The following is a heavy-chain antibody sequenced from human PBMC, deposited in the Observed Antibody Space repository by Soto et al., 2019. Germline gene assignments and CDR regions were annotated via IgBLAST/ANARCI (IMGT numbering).Heavy chain of an antibody. CDR2: ISSSGSTI. V-gene: IGHV3-11*01. CDR3: ATDSPHTTYALNWFDP. Sequence: QVQLVESGGGLVKPGGSLRLSCAASGFTFSDYYMSWIRQAPGKGLEWVSYISSSGSTIYYADSVKGRFTTSRDNAKNSLYLQMPTLRAAPTAVYYCATDSPHTTYALNWFDPWGQGTLVTVSS. D-gene: IGHD2-2*01. CDR1: GFTFSDYY. J-gene: IGHJ5*02.